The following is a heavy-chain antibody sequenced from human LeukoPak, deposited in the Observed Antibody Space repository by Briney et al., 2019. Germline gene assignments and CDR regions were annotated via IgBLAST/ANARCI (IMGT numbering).Heavy chain of an antibody. D-gene: IGHD6-19*01. V-gene: IGHV4-59*08. J-gene: IGHJ4*02. CDR1: GGSTSSDY. CDR3: ARAVSGRFDY. CDR2: IYYSGST. Sequence: SETLSLTCTVSGGSTSSDYWSWIRQPPGKGLEWTGYIYYSGSTNHNPSLNSRVTISVDTSKNQFSLRLSSVTAADTAIYYCARAVSGRFDYWGQGTLVTVSS.